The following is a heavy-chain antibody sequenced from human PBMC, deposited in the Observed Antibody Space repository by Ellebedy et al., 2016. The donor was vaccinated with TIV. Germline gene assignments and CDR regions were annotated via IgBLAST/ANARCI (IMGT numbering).Heavy chain of an antibody. J-gene: IGHJ6*02. CDR2: IKQDGTEK. V-gene: IGHV3-7*03. CDR1: GFTFSSYW. D-gene: IGHD3-10*01. CDR3: ASYGYNYGMDV. Sequence: GESLKISCAASGFTFSSYWMSWVRQAPGKGLEWVANIKQDGTEKYYADSVKGRFTISRDNAKNSLYLQMNSLRAEDTAVYYCASYGYNYGMDVWGQGTTVTVSS.